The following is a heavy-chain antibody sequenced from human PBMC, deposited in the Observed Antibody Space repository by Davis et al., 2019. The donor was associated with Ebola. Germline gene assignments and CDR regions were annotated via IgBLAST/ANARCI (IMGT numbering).Heavy chain of an antibody. D-gene: IGHD1-26*01. CDR1: GYTFKNSA. CDR2: ISAYNGNT. CDR3: ARTSIVGTTTTASDI. Sequence: ASVKVSCKASGYTFKNSAISWVRQAPGQGLEWMGWISAYNGNTNYAQKVQGRVTMTTDTSTGTAYLDLRSLRSDDTAVYFCARTSIVGTTTTASDIWGQGTKVTVSS. J-gene: IGHJ3*02. V-gene: IGHV1-18*01.